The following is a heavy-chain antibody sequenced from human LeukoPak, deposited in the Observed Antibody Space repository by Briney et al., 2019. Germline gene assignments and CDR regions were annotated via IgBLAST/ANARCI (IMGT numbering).Heavy chain of an antibody. CDR3: ARSYDSRGYYYYGMDV. CDR1: GGSISTYY. J-gene: IGHJ6*02. D-gene: IGHD3-22*01. CDR2: IYYSGST. V-gene: IGHV4-59*01. Sequence: SETLSLTCTVSGGSISTYYWSWIRQPPGKGLDWIGYIYYSGSTNYNPSLKSRVTISLDTSKNQFSLRLSSVTAADTAVYYCARSYDSRGYYYYGMDVWGQGTTVTVSS.